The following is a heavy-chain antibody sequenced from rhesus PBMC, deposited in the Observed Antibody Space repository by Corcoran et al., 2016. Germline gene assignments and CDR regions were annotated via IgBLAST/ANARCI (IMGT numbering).Heavy chain of an antibody. V-gene: IGHV4-65*01. CDR2: IIGSSCST. Sequence: QVQLQESGPGLVKPSETLSLTCAVSGGSVSSSNWWSWIRQPPGKGLAWIGYIIGSSCSTYYNPSLKCRVTLSIATSKNQFSLKLSSVTAADTAVYYCARSGYCSGIYCYAYFEFWGQGALVTVSS. CDR1: GGSVSSSNW. D-gene: IGHD2-27*01. CDR3: ARSGYCSGIYCYAYFEF. J-gene: IGHJ1*01.